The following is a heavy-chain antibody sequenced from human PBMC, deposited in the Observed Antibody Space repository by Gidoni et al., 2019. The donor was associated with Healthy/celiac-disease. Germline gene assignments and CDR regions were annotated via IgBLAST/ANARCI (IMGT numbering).Heavy chain of an antibody. D-gene: IGHD3-9*01. V-gene: IGHV3-15*01. CDR1: GFTSSNAW. J-gene: IGHJ4*02. CDR2: IKSNTDGGTT. CDR3: TVLQALFDWLIDY. Sequence: EVQLVESGGGWVKLGGSLRLSCAASGFTSSNAWMGWFRQPPGKGLELVGRIKSNTDGGTTDYAAPVKGRFTISRDDSKNTLYLQMNSLKTEDTAVYYCTVLQALFDWLIDYWGQGTLVTVSS.